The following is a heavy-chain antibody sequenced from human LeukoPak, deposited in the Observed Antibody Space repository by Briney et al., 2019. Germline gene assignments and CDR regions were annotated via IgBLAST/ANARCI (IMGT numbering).Heavy chain of an antibody. CDR1: GYSVSIAYY. CDR3: ARYDSRGSGSTQLEY. V-gene: IGHV4-38-2*01. D-gene: IGHD3-3*01. J-gene: IGHJ4*02. Sequence: SETLSLTCAVSGYSVSIAYYWGWIRQPPGKGLEWIGRIFRGGSTSYNPSLMSRLTMSMDTSKNQFSLQLTSVTAADTAVYYCARYDSRGSGSTQLEYWGQGILVTISS. CDR2: IFRGGST.